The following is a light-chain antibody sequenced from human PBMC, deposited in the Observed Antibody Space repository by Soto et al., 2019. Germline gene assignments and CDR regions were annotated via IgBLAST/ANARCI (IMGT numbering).Light chain of an antibody. CDR2: SIS. J-gene: IGLJ2*01. CDR1: TGAVTIGHY. V-gene: IGLV7-43*01. CDR3: LLYYGGSAV. Sequence: QAVVTQEPSLTVSPGGTVTLTCASSTGAVTIGHYPNWFQQKPGQAPRALIYSISDKHSWTPARFSGSLLGGKAALRLSGVQPEDEAEYYCLLYYGGSAVFGGGTKLTVL.